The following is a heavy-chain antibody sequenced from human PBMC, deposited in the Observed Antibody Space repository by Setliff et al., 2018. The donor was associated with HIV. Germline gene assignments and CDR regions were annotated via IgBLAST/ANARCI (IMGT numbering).Heavy chain of an antibody. J-gene: IGHJ1*01. CDR3: ATSDFGGNSGHFQH. D-gene: IGHD2-21*02. V-gene: IGHV5-51*01. CDR2: IWPDDSDT. CDR1: GYSFTNYW. Sequence: PGESLKISCQASGYSFTNYWVGWVRQMPGNGLEWMGLIWPDDSDTMYSPSFQGQVTMSADKSISTAYLQWSSLKASDTAMYYCATSDFGGNSGHFQHWGQGTLVTVSS.